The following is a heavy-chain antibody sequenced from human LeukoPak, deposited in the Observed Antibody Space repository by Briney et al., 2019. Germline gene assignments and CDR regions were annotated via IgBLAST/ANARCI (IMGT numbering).Heavy chain of an antibody. CDR1: GLTFSNYW. D-gene: IGHD6-19*01. V-gene: IGHV3-74*01. CDR3: AREGIVVAEEYYYGMDV. Sequence: PGGSLRLSCAASGLTFSNYWMHWVRQAPGKGLVWISRINPDGSHTSYADSVKGRFTISRDSSKNTLYLQMNSLRVEDTAVYYCAREGIVVAEEYYYGMDVWGQGTTVTVSS. CDR2: INPDGSHT. J-gene: IGHJ6*02.